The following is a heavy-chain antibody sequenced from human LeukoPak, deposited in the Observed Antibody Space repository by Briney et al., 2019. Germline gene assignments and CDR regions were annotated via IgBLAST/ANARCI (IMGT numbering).Heavy chain of an antibody. CDR2: IKSKTDGGTT. CDR3: TTGLGRDSSNY. D-gene: IGHD2-21*01. J-gene: IGHJ4*02. Sequence: GGSLRLSYAASGFTFSNAWMSWVRQAPGKGLEWVGRIKSKTDGGTTDYAAPVKGRFTISRDDSKNTLYLQMNSLKTEDTAVYYCTTGLGRDSSNYWGQGTLVTVSS. CDR1: GFTFSNAW. V-gene: IGHV3-15*01.